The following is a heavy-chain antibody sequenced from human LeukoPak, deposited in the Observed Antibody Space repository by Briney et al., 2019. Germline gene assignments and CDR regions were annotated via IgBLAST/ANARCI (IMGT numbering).Heavy chain of an antibody. D-gene: IGHD3-10*01. J-gene: IGHJ4*02. Sequence: SETLSLTCAVYGGSFSGYYWSWIRQPPGKGLEWIGEINHSGSTNYNPSLKSRVTISVDTSKNQFSLKLSSVTAADTAVYYCASGRFGETTKPYYFDYWGQGTLVTVS. CDR3: ASGRFGETTKPYYFDY. CDR2: INHSGST. CDR1: GGSFSGYY. V-gene: IGHV4-34*01.